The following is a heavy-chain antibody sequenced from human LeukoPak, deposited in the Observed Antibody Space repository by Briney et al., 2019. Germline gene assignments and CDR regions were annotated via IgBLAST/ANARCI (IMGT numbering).Heavy chain of an antibody. D-gene: IGHD4/OR15-4a*01. CDR2: ISTCGSPI. Sequence: GGSLRLSCVVSGFTFSRFEMNWVRQAPGKGLEWVSHISTCGSPIYYADSVQGRFTISRDNSKNTLYLQMNSLRAEDTAVYYCARRAGAYSHPYDYWGQGTLVTVSS. CDR1: GFTFSRFE. V-gene: IGHV3-48*03. J-gene: IGHJ4*02. CDR3: ARRAGAYSHPYDY.